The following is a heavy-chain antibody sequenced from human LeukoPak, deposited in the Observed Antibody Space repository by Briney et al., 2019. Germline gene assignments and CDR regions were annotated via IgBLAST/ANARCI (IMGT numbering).Heavy chain of an antibody. Sequence: GGSLRLSCAASGFTFSSYWMHWVRQAPGKGLVWVSRIKSDGSSIMYADFVKGRFTISRDNAKSTLYLQMNSLRAEDTAVYYCARDLDFGGYSNFDYWGQGTLVTVSS. J-gene: IGHJ4*02. CDR2: IKSDGSSI. CDR1: GFTFSSYW. V-gene: IGHV3-74*03. D-gene: IGHD4-23*01. CDR3: ARDLDFGGYSNFDY.